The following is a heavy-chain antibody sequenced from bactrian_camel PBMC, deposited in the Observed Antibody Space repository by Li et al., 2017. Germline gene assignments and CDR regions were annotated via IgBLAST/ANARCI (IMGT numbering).Heavy chain of an antibody. CDR1: GFTYAV. CDR3: AGKTHFAAAAGPWDDFGF. J-gene: IGHJ6*01. Sequence: VQMVESGGASVHRGESLELSCQASGFTYAVMAWFRQTPAKEREAVATIFSADGRTSYVDSVKGRLTISLDAAKRTVYLDMNRLTPEDTGTYFCAGKTHFAAAAGPWDDFGFWGPGTQVTVS. V-gene: IGHV3S40*01. CDR2: IFSADGRT. D-gene: IGHD6*01.